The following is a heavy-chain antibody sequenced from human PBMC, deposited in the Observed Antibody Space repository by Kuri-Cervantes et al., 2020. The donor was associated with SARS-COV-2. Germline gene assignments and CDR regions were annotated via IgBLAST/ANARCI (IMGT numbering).Heavy chain of an antibody. J-gene: IGHJ3*02. CDR2: INPNSGGT. Sequence: ASVKVSCKASGYTFTGYYMHWVRQAPGQGLEWMGWINPNSGGTNYAQKFQGWVTMTRDTSISTVYMELSRLRSDDTAVYYCARSTPFRRLVVNSQGGAFDIWGQGTMGTVSS. CDR3: ARSTPFRRLVVNSQGGAFDI. CDR1: GYTFTGYY. V-gene: IGHV1-2*04. D-gene: IGHD3-22*01.